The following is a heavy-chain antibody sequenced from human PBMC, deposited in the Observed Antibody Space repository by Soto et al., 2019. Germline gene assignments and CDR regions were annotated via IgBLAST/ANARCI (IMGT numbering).Heavy chain of an antibody. CDR1: GFAFSDYA. D-gene: IGHD3-16*01. Sequence: EVHLLETGGGLVQPGGSLRLSCAASGFAFSDYAMTWVRQAPGKGLEWVSDISDGDGATHYADSVKGRFTISRDDSKNTLYLQMDSLRADDAAVYYSAKGRTFFDFWGQGTLVTVSS. CDR3: AKGRTFFDF. J-gene: IGHJ4*02. V-gene: IGHV3-23*01. CDR2: ISDGDGAT.